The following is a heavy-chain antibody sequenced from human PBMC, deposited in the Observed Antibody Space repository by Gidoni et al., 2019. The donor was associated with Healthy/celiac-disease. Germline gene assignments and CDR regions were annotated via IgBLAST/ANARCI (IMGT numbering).Heavy chain of an antibody. D-gene: IGHD3-9*01. CDR2: MSGSGGST. V-gene: IGHV3-23*01. Sequence: EVQLLESGGGLVQPGGSLRLSCAASGFTFSRYAMGWVRQAPGQGLECVSAMSGSGGSTYYADSVKGRFTISRDNSKNTLYLQMNSLRAEDTAVYYCAKAPRSKVYGAGYPLMFDPWGQGTLVTVSS. J-gene: IGHJ5*02. CDR1: GFTFSRYA. CDR3: AKAPRSKVYGAGYPLMFDP.